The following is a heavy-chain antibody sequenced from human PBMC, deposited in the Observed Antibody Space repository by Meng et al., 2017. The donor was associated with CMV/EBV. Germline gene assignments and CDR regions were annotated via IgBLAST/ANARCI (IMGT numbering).Heavy chain of an antibody. J-gene: IGHJ4*02. V-gene: IGHV3-74*01. CDR1: TFTLNKYS. CDR2: SNTDGTTT. D-gene: IGHD5-12*01. Sequence: LTCVASTFTLNKYSMPWVRQAPGKGLLWVSRSNTDGTTTIYADSVKGRFTISRDNAKNTLNLQMNSLRVEDTAVYYCVRDTGYSFDYWGQGSLVTVSS. CDR3: VRDTGYSFDY.